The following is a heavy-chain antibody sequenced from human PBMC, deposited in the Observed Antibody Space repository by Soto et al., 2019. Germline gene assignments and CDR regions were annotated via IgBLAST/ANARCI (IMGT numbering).Heavy chain of an antibody. V-gene: IGHV2-5*02. CDR2: IYWDSDK. D-gene: IGHD3-3*01. Sequence: QITLNESGPTQVKPRQTLTLTCTFSGFSLTTSGVGVGWIRQSPGKAPEWLALIYWDSDKRYSPSLMSRLTITKDTSKNQVALTMADLDPADTATYYCAHRVLRTVFGLVTTTAIYFDFWGQGTPVAVSS. J-gene: IGHJ4*02. CDR1: GFSLTTSGVG. CDR3: AHRVLRTVFGLVTTTAIYFDF.